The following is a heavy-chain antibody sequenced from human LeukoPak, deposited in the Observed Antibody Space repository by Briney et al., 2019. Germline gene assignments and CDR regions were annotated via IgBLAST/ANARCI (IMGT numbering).Heavy chain of an antibody. CDR2: IYTSGST. J-gene: IGHJ6*03. V-gene: IGHV4-4*07. D-gene: IGHD2-2*01. Sequence: PSETLSLTCTVSGGSISSYYWSWIRQPAGKGLEWIGRIYTSGSTNYNPSLKSRVTMSVDTSKNQFSLKLSSVTAADTAVYYCARHVSGDCSSTSCRYYYYYYMDVWGKGTTVTVSS. CDR3: ARHVSGDCSSTSCRYYYYYYMDV. CDR1: GGSISSYY.